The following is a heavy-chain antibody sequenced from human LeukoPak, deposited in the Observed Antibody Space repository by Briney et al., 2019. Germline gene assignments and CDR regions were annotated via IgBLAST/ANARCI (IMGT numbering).Heavy chain of an antibody. J-gene: IGHJ5*02. CDR3: ARHYGP. V-gene: IGHV4-59*05. CDR2: IYYSGST. CDR1: GGSISSYY. Sequence: MSSETLSLTCTVSGGSISSYYWSWIRQSPGKGLEWIGSIYYSGSTYYNPSLKSRVTISVDTSKNQFSLKLSSVTAADTAVYYCARHYGPWGQGTLVTVSS. D-gene: IGHD3-16*01.